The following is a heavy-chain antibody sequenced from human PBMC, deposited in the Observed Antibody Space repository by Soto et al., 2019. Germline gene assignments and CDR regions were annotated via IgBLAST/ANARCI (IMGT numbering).Heavy chain of an antibody. D-gene: IGHD1-1*01. CDR3: AKLYWNPRYFDY. Sequence: LRLSCAASGFTFSSVAMAWVRQAPGKGLEWVSSITGSGGSTDYADSVKGRFTISRDNSRNTLYLQMNSLRADDTAVYYCAKLYWNPRYFDYWGQGTRVTVSS. CDR1: GFTFSSVA. CDR2: ITGSGGST. J-gene: IGHJ4*02. V-gene: IGHV3-23*01.